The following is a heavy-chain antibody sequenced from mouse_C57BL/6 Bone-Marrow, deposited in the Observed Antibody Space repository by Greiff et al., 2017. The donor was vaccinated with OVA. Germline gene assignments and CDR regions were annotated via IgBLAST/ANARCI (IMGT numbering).Heavy chain of an antibody. CDR2: IYPGDGDT. V-gene: IGHV1-76*01. Sequence: QVQLQQSGAELVRPGASVKLSCKASGYTFTDYYINWVKQRPGKGLEWIGRIYPGDGDTNYNGKFKGKATLTADKSSSTAYMQLSSLTSEDSAVYFCAREEEYYGSSYYFDYWGQGTTLTVSS. D-gene: IGHD1-1*01. CDR3: AREEEYYGSSYYFDY. J-gene: IGHJ2*01. CDR1: GYTFTDYY.